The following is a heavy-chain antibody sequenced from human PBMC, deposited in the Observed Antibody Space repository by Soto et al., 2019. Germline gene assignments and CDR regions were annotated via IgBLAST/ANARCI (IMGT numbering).Heavy chain of an antibody. CDR3: ARDQTLVVAASYGMDV. CDR2: IIPILGIA. Sequence: ASVKVSCKASGGTFSSYTISWVRQAPGQGLEWMGRIIPILGIANYAQKFQGRVTITADKSTSTAYMELSSLRSEDTAVYYCARDQTLVVAASYGMDVWGQGTTVTVSS. CDR1: GGTFSSYT. J-gene: IGHJ6*02. D-gene: IGHD2-15*01. V-gene: IGHV1-69*04.